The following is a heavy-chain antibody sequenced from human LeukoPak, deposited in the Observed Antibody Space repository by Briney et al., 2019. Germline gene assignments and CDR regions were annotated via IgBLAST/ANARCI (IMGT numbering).Heavy chain of an antibody. CDR1: GGSFSGYY. J-gene: IGHJ5*02. V-gene: IGHV4-34*01. Sequence: PSETLSLTCAVYGGSFSGYYWSWIRQPPGEGLGWIGEINHSGSTNYNPSLKSRVTISVDTSKNQFSLKLSSVTAADTAVYYCARAYYYDSSGYYRSWGQGTLVTVSS. CDR3: ARAYYYDSSGYYRS. D-gene: IGHD3-22*01. CDR2: INHSGST.